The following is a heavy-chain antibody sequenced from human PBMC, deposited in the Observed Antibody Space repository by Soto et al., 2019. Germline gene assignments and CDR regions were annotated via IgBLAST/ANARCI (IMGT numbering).Heavy chain of an antibody. V-gene: IGHV1-3*05. Sequence: QVQLVQSGAEEKKPGASVKVSCKASGYTFTSYAMHWVRQAPGQRLEWMGWINAGNGNTKYSQKFQGRVTITRDTSASTADMELSRLRSEDTAVYYCAGVGVVARLLVFWGQGTLVTVSS. D-gene: IGHD2-15*01. J-gene: IGHJ4*02. CDR3: AGVGVVARLLVF. CDR2: INAGNGNT. CDR1: GYTFTSYA.